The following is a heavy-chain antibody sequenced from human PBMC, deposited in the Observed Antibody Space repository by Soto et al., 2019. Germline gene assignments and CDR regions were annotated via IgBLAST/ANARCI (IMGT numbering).Heavy chain of an antibody. J-gene: IGHJ3*02. CDR1: GFTFSNYW. V-gene: IGHV3-7*04. Sequence: EVQVVESGGGLVQPGGSLRLSCAASGFTFSNYWMTWVRQAPGKGLEWVANIKQDASENFYVDSVKGRFTISRDNAKNSLYLQMNSLRVEDTAVHYCARDSGPRGYDAFDIWGQGTMVTVSS. D-gene: IGHD2-8*02. CDR2: IKQDASEN. CDR3: ARDSGPRGYDAFDI.